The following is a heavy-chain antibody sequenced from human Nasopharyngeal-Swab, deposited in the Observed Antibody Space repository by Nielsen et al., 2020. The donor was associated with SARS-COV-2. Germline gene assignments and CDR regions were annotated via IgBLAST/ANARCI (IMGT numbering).Heavy chain of an antibody. Sequence: SETLSLTCTVSGGSISSGGYYWSWIRQHPGKGLEWIGYIYYSGSTYYNPSLKSRVTISVDTSKNQFSLKLSSVTAADTAVYYCARGNNDFWSGYVYWGQGTLVTVSP. V-gene: IGHV4-31*03. CDR2: IYYSGST. CDR1: GGSISSGGYY. D-gene: IGHD3-3*01. CDR3: ARGNNDFWSGYVY. J-gene: IGHJ4*02.